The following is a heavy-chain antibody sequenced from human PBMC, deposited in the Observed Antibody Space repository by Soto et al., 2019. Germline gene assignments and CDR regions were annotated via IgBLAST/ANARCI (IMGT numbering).Heavy chain of an antibody. CDR2: MNPNSGNT. CDR1: GYTFTSYD. V-gene: IGHV1-8*01. Sequence: QVQLVQSGAEVKKPGASVKVSCKASGYTFTSYDINWVRQATGQGLEWMGWMNPNSGNTGYAQKCQRRGTMTRDTSIRKVYRELSRLRSEYPAVYYCARIGAFTLGGVWFDPWGQGTLVTVSS. J-gene: IGHJ5*02. D-gene: IGHD3-16*01. CDR3: ARIGAFTLGGVWFDP.